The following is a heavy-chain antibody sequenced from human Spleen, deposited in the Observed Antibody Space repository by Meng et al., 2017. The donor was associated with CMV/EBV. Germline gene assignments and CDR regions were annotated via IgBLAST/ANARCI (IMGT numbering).Heavy chain of an antibody. J-gene: IGHJ6*02. V-gene: IGHV3-21*01. CDR2: ISSSSTYI. Sequence: GESLKISCTASGFTFSTYTMNWVRQPPGKGLEWVSSISSSSTYIYYADSLKGRFTISRDNAKNSLFLQMNSLRAEDTAVYYCARRGGVPSTSYYGMDVWGQGTTVTVSS. CDR3: ARRGGVPSTSYYGMDV. CDR1: GFTFSTYT. D-gene: IGHD3-10*01.